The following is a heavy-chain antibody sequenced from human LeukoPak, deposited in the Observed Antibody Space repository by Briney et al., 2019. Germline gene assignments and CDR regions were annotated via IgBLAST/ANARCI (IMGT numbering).Heavy chain of an antibody. CDR2: IDPSDSYT. CDR1: GYSFTTSW. J-gene: IGHJ5*02. V-gene: IGHV5-10-1*01. Sequence: GESLKISCRSSGYSFTTSWINLVRQMPGKGLEWMGSIDPSDSYTNYSPSFQGHVTISSDRPTSTAYLQWTSLKASDTAIYYCARLSEYSIGPMRLGFDPWGRGTLVTVSS. D-gene: IGHD6-6*01. CDR3: ARLSEYSIGPMRLGFDP.